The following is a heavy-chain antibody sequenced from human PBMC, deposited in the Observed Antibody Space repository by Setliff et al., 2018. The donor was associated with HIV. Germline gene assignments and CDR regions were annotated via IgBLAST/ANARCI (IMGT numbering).Heavy chain of an antibody. V-gene: IGHV4-59*11. D-gene: IGHD4-17*01. CDR1: GPSINIHY. CDR2: IYSTGST. CDR3: AKGAGFYGDYTFDH. Sequence: KTSETLSLTCTVSGPSINIHYWSWIRQSPGKGFKWIGYIYSTGSTNYNPSLQSRVTISMVASRNQFSLKVTSVTAADTAVYYCAKGAGFYGDYTFDHWGQGRQVTVSS. J-gene: IGHJ4*02.